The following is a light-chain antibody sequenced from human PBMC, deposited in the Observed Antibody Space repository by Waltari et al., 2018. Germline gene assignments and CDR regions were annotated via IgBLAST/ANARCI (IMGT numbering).Light chain of an antibody. CDR2: RNN. V-gene: IGLV1-47*01. CDR3: ATWDDRLSDYV. Sequence: QSVLTQPPSASGTPGQRVIISCSGSSSNIGSNYVYWYQQLLGTAPKLPIYRNNQRPSGVPDRCSGSKSGTSSSLAISGLRSEDEADYYCATWDDRLSDYVFGTGTKVTAL. CDR1: SSNIGSNY. J-gene: IGLJ1*01.